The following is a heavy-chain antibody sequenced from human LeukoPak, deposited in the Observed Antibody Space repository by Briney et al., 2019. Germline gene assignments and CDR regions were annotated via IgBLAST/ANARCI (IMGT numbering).Heavy chain of an antibody. J-gene: IGHJ4*02. V-gene: IGHV4-39*07. Sequence: SETLSLTCTVSGGSISSSSYYWGWIRQPPGKGLEWIGSIYYSGSTYYNPSLKSRVTISVDTSKNQFSLKLSSVTAADTAVYYCARGGYYGSGVVGWGQGTLVTVSS. CDR3: ARGGYYGSGVVG. D-gene: IGHD3-10*01. CDR1: GGSISSSSYY. CDR2: IYYSGST.